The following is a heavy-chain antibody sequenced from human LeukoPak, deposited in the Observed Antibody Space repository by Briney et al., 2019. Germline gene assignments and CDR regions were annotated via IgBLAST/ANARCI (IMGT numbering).Heavy chain of an antibody. CDR2: IHASGPT. CDR1: GGSISTYY. J-gene: IGHJ4*02. CDR3: ARHDAGIAARHFDI. Sequence: PSETLSLTCTVSGGSISTYYWSCIRRPPGKGLEWIAYIHASGPTNYNPSLKSRITISVDTSKNQFSLKLSSVTAADTAVYYCARHDAGIAARHFDIWGQGTLVTVSS. V-gene: IGHV4-4*09. D-gene: IGHD6-6*01.